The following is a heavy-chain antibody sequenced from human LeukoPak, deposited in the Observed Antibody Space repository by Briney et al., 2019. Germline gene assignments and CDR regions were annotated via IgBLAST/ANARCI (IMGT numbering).Heavy chain of an antibody. J-gene: IGHJ3*02. V-gene: IGHV3-30*02. CDR3: AKAIVVVIPSYDAFDI. CDR2: IRYDGSNK. CDR1: GFTFSSYG. Sequence: GGSLRLSCAASGFTFSSYGMHWVRQAPGKGLEWVAFIRYDGSNKYYADSVKGRFTISRDNSKNTLYLQMNSLRAEDTAVYYCAKAIVVVIPSYDAFDIWGQGTMVTVSS. D-gene: IGHD3-22*01.